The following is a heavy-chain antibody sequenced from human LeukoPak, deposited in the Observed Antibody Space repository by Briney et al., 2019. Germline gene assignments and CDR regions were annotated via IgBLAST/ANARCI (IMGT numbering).Heavy chain of an antibody. CDR1: GFTFSSYA. D-gene: IGHD4-17*01. CDR2: ISGSGGST. CDR3: ARDEGPTVTSFDY. V-gene: IGHV3-23*01. J-gene: IGHJ4*02. Sequence: PGGSLRLSCAASGFTFSSYAMSWVRQAPGKGLEWVSAISGSGGSTYYADSVKGRFTISRDNSKNTLYLQMNSLRAEDTAVYYCARDEGPTVTSFDYWGQGTLVTVSS.